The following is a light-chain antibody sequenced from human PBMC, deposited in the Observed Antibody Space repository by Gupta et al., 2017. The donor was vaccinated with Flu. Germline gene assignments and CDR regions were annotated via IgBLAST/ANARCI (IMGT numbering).Light chain of an antibody. V-gene: IGKV3-20*01. CDR2: GAS. CDR1: QNVIDNW. J-gene: IGKJ1*01. Sequence: TSLLAPGGRGASICRGRQNVIDNWLAWYQQKPGKAPRLLIHGASSRDTGIPERFSGSGSGTDFTLTISRLEPEDFAVYYCQQDDGSPRWTFVQGTKVEVK. CDR3: QQDDGSPRWT.